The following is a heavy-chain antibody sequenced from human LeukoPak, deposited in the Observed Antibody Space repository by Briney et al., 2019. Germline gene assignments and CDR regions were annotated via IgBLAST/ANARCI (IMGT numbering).Heavy chain of an antibody. V-gene: IGHV3-48*02. J-gene: IGHJ4*02. Sequence: GGSLRLSCATSGFSFTDYPMNWVRQAPGNGREWLSNIRTTAEGAKCAYYADSVKGPVTISRDDGKNTLYLYMNSLRHDDTVVYHAATDIRDAFDYWGQGILVTVSS. CDR3: ATDIRDAFDY. CDR2: IRTTAEGAKCA. D-gene: IGHD5-24*01. CDR1: GFSFTDYP.